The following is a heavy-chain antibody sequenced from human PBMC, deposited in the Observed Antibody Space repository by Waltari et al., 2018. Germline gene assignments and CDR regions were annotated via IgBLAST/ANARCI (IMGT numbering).Heavy chain of an antibody. CDR2: IIPTFGTA. J-gene: IGHJ6*02. D-gene: IGHD1-26*01. CDR3: ASREREPYGMDV. Sequence: QVQLVQSGAEVKKPGSSVKVSCKASGGTFSSYAISWVRQAPGQGLEWMGRIIPTFGTANYAQKFQGRVTITADKSTSTAYMELSSLRSEDTAVYYCASREREPYGMDVWGQGTTVTVSS. V-gene: IGHV1-69*08. CDR1: GGTFSSYA.